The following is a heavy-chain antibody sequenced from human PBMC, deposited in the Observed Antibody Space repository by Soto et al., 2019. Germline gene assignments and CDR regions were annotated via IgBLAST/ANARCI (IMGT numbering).Heavy chain of an antibody. D-gene: IGHD3-10*01. J-gene: IGHJ6*02. V-gene: IGHV3-33*01. CDR3: ARVSVVTKQPFGYYGMDV. CDR1: GFTFSSYG. Sequence: QVQLVESGGGVVQPGRSLRLSCAASGFTFSSYGMHWVRQAPGKGLEWVAVIWYDGSNKYYADSVKGRFTISRDNSKNTLYLQMNSLRAEDTAVYYCARVSVVTKQPFGYYGMDVWGQGTTVTVSS. CDR2: IWYDGSNK.